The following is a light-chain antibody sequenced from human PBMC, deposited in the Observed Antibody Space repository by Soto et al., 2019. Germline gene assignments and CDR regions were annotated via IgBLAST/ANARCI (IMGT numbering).Light chain of an antibody. CDR2: RNN. V-gene: IGLV1-47*01. J-gene: IGLJ2*01. CDR3: AACEDGLSGVV. CDR1: SSNIGSNY. Sequence: QSVLTQPPSASGTPGQRVTISCSGSSSNIGSNYVYWYQQLPGTAPQLLIYRNNQRPSGVPDRFSGSKSGPSASLAISGLRSEDEADDYCAACEDGLSGVVFGGGTQLTVL.